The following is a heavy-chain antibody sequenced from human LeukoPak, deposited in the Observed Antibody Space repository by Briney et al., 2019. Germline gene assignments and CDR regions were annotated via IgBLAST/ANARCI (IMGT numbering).Heavy chain of an antibody. J-gene: IGHJ3*02. CDR3: AKDSEATITPLSAFDI. CDR2: ISGSGGGT. Sequence: GGSLSLSCTASGFSFRNYAISWVRQAPGKGLEWVSSISGSGGGTYSAHPVKGRFTIARENSNNTLYLPMNSLRAADTAMYYCAKDSEATITPLSAFDIWAQGTMVTVSS. V-gene: IGHV3-23*01. CDR1: GFSFRNYA. D-gene: IGHD4-23*01.